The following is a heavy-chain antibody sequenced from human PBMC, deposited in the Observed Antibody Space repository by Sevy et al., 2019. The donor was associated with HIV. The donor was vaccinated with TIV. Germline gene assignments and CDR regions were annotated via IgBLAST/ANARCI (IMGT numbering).Heavy chain of an antibody. J-gene: IGHJ1*01. CDR2: TSYDGSHK. CDR1: GFIFSNFA. V-gene: IGHV3-30*04. Sequence: GGSLRLSCTVSGFIFSNFAMHWVRQAPGKGLEWVAVTSYDGSHKYYADSVKGRFTVSRDNSRNILSLEMSSLRRDDTAVYYCARGENNDEFFQYWGQCTLVTDSS. D-gene: IGHD1-26*01. CDR3: ARGENNDEFFQY.